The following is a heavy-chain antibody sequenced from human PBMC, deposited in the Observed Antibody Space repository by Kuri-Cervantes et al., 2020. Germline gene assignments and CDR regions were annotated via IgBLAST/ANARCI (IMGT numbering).Heavy chain of an antibody. CDR2: ISAYNGNT. V-gene: IGHV1-18*01. CDR3: ARDSTTPSGWYLNFYYYYGMDV. CDR1: GHTFTSYG. J-gene: IGHJ6*02. Sequence: ASVKVSCKASGHTFTSYGISWVRQAPGQGLEWMGWISAYNGNTNYAQKLQGRVTMTTDTSTSTAYMELRSLRSDDTAVYYCARDSTTPSGWYLNFYYYYGMDVWGQGTTVTVSS. D-gene: IGHD6-19*01.